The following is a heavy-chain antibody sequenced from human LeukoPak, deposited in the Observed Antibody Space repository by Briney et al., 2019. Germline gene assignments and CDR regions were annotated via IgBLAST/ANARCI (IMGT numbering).Heavy chain of an antibody. CDR3: IRDFGSVGATNAFGI. CDR2: SNGDGRST. J-gene: IGHJ3*02. CDR1: GFTFSRYW. D-gene: IGHD1-26*01. V-gene: IGHV3-74*01. Sequence: GGSLRLSCVASGFTFSRYWMHWVRQAPGKGLEWVSRSNGDGRSTSYADSVKGRFTISRDNAKNTVYLQMNSLRVEDTAVYYCIRDFGSVGATNAFGIWGQGTMVTVSS.